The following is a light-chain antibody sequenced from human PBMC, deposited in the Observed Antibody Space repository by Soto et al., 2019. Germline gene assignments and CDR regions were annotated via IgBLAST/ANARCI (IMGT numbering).Light chain of an antibody. Sequence: QSVLTQPPSVSGTPGQRVTISCSGSSSNIGNNYVSWYQQLPGTAPKLLIYDNNKRPSGIPDRFSGSKSGTSATLGITGLQTGDEADYYCGTWDSSLSGGVFGGGTQLTVL. J-gene: IGLJ3*02. CDR1: SSNIGNNY. CDR2: DNN. V-gene: IGLV1-51*01. CDR3: GTWDSSLSGGV.